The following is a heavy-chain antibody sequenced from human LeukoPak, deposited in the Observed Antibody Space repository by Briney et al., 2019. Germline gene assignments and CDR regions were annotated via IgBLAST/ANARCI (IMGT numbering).Heavy chain of an antibody. V-gene: IGHV3-74*03. CDR1: GFSFSNFW. CDR2: ISRDGSET. J-gene: IGHJ4*02. D-gene: IGHD7-27*01. CDR3: ARDMWGSFDY. Sequence: GGSLRLSCAASGFSFSNFWMHWGRQAPGEGLVWFSRISRDGSETTYEDSVKVRFTISRDNAKNTLYLQLSSLRAEDTAVYYCARDMWGSFDYWGQGALVTVSS.